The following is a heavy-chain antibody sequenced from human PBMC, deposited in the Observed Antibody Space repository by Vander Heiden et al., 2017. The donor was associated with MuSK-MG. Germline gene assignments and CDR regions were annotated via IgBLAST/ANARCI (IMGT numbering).Heavy chain of an antibody. CDR1: GLTFSTYS. J-gene: IGHJ4*02. D-gene: IGHD2-2*01. CDR2: ISSSSSYI. V-gene: IGHV3-21*01. CDR3: ARVGGYCSSTSCPTHY. Sequence: EVQLVESGGGLVKPGGSLRLSCAASGLTFSTYSMNWVRQAPGKGLEWVSSISSSSSYIYYADSVKGRFTISRDNAKNSLYLQMNSLRAEDTAVYYCARVGGYCSSTSCPTHYWGQGTLVTVSS.